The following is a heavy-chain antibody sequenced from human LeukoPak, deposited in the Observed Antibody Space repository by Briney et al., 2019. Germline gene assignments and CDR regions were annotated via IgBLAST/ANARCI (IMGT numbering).Heavy chain of an antibody. CDR1: GFTFSSYA. J-gene: IGHJ1*01. CDR2: ISGSGGST. Sequence: GGSLRLSCAASGFTFSSYAKNWVCQAPGQGLEWVSAISGSGGSTYYADSVKGRFTISRDNSKNTLYLQMNSLRAADTAVYYCAKAIESGESSSWWFFQHWGQGTLVTVSS. CDR3: AKAIESGESSSWWFFQH. D-gene: IGHD6-13*01. V-gene: IGHV3-23*01.